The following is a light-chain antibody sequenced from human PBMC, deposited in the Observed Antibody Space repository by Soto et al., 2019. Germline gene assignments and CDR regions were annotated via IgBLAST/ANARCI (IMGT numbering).Light chain of an antibody. CDR1: QSVSSN. V-gene: IGKV3-15*01. CDR3: QQYNNWPLT. CDR2: GAS. J-gene: IGKJ4*01. Sequence: ELVMTQSPATLSVAPGERATLSCRASQSVSSNLAWYQHNPGQAPRLLIYGASTRATVIPARFSGSGSGTEFTLTISSLQSEDLAVYYCQQYNNWPLTFGGGTKVEIK.